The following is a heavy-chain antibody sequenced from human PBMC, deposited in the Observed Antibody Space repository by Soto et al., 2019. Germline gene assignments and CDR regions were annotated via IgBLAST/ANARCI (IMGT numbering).Heavy chain of an antibody. CDR2: IYYDGNNK. D-gene: IGHD2-21*02. Sequence: PAGSLRLSFAASGFTFSNHGMHWVRQAPGKGLEWVAVIYYDGNNKYYADSVKGRFTISRDNSKNTLFLQMNGLRAEDTAVYFCAREVTGTYGWFDPWGQGTLVTVAS. J-gene: IGHJ5*02. CDR3: AREVTGTYGWFDP. V-gene: IGHV3-33*01. CDR1: GFTFSNHG.